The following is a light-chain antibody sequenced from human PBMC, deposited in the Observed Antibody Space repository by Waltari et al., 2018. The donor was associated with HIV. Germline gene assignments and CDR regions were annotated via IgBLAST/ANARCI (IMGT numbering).Light chain of an antibody. Sequence: EIVMTQSPVPLSVSPGDRVTLSCRARESVGSFFAWSQQRPGQSPSLLMYGVSTRASGVSARFSGSGSGTEVNLTITSLQSDDSAIYFCQQFYNWPRTFGQGTTVEVK. CDR3: QQFYNWPRT. CDR2: GVS. CDR1: ESVGSF. V-gene: IGKV3-15*01. J-gene: IGKJ1*01.